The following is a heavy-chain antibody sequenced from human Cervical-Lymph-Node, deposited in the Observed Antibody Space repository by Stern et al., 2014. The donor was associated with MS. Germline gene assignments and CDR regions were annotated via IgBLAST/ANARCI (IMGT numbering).Heavy chain of an antibody. CDR1: GGSISSGCYY. CDR3: ARGRDGYKSHFDY. CDR2: IYYSVST. J-gene: IGHJ4*02. Sequence: VQLEESGPGLVKPSQTLSLTCTVSGGSISSGCYYWSWIRQHPGKGLEWIGYIYYSVSTYYNPSLKIRVTISVDTSKNQFSLKLSSVTAADTAVYYCARGRDGYKSHFDYWGQGTLVTVSS. V-gene: IGHV4-31*03. D-gene: IGHD5-24*01.